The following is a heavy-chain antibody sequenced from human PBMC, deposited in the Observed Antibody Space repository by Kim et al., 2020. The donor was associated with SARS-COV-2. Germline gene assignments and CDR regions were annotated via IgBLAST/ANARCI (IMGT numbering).Heavy chain of an antibody. Sequence: ASVKVSCKASGYTFTNYAMHWVRQAPGQRLEWMGWINAGNGNTKYSQKFQGRVTITRDTSASTAYMELSSLRSEDTAVYYCARDGYYYDSSGYSVDFQHWGQGTLVTVSS. CDR2: INAGNGNT. V-gene: IGHV1-3*01. J-gene: IGHJ1*01. D-gene: IGHD3-22*01. CDR1: GYTFTNYA. CDR3: ARDGYYYDSSGYSVDFQH.